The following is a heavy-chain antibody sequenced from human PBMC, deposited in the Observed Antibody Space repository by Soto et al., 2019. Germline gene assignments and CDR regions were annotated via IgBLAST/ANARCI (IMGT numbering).Heavy chain of an antibody. J-gene: IGHJ4*02. V-gene: IGHV3-9*01. CDR3: AKDRGLVLSFYFDY. CDR2: LSWNSGSI. Sequence: EVQLVESGGGLVQPGRSLRLSCAASGFTFDDYAMHWVRQAPGKGLEWVSGLSWNSGSIGYADSVKGRFTISRDNAKNSLYLQMNSLRAEDTALYYCAKDRGLVLSFYFDYWGQGTLVTVSS. D-gene: IGHD6-19*01. CDR1: GFTFDDYA.